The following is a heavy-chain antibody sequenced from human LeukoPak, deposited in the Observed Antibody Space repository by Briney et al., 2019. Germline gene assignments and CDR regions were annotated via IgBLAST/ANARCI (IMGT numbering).Heavy chain of an antibody. V-gene: IGHV1-2*06. Sequence: ASVKVSCKASGYTFTGYYMHWVRQAPGHGLEWMGRINPNSGGTNYAQKFQGRVTMTRDTSISTAYMELSRLRSDDTAVYYCASGLLWFGELYRDYWGQGTLVTVSS. CDR2: INPNSGGT. J-gene: IGHJ4*02. CDR1: GYTFTGYY. CDR3: ASGLLWFGELYRDY. D-gene: IGHD3-10*01.